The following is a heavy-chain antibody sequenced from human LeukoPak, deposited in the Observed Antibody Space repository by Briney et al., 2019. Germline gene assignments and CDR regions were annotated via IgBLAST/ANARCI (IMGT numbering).Heavy chain of an antibody. CDR1: GFTFGKSW. J-gene: IGHJ4*02. CDR2: TNRDGSST. Sequence: GGSLRLSCAASGFTFGKSWIHWVRQAPGKGLVWVSHTNRDGSSTNYADSVKGRFIISRDNAKNSLYLQMNSLRAEDTAIYYCTRVGYIDEGIDYWGQGTLVTVSS. CDR3: TRVGYIDEGIDY. D-gene: IGHD5-24*01. V-gene: IGHV3-74*01.